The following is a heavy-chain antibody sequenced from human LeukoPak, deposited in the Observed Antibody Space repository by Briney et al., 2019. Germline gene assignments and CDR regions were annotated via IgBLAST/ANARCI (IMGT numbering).Heavy chain of an antibody. J-gene: IGHJ4*02. CDR2: IYPGDSDT. CDR1: GYSFTSYW. D-gene: IGHD5-24*01. V-gene: IGHV5-51*01. CDR3: ARGRRDGYNSPYYFDY. Sequence: GESLKISCKGSGYSFTSYWIGWVRQMPGKGLEWMGIIYPGDSDTRYNPSFQGQVTISADKSISTAYLQWSSLKASDTAMYYCARGRRDGYNSPYYFDYWGQGTLVTVSS.